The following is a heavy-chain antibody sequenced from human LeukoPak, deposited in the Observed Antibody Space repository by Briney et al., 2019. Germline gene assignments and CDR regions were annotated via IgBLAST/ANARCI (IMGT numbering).Heavy chain of an antibody. D-gene: IGHD6-6*01. CDR1: GAFISTYY. CDR3: ARGSTLSSSSDSHDY. CDR2: IFTSGSA. V-gene: IGHV4-4*07. J-gene: IGHJ4*02. Sequence: SETLSLTCTVSGAFISTYYWSWIRQPAGKGLEWIGRIFTSGSANYNPSLKSRVTMSVDTSKNQFSMRLSSLTAADTAVYYCARGSTLSSSSDSHDYWGQGTLVIVSS.